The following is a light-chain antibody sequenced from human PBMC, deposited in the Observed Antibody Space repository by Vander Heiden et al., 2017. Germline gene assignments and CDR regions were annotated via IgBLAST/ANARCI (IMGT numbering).Light chain of an antibody. Sequence: DIQMTQSPSSLSAYVGDRVTITCRASQSISSYLNWYQQKPGKVPKVLIYAASNLQSGVPSRFSGGGSGTDFTLTISSLQPEDFATYYCQQSYSTLMYTFGQWTKLEIK. CDR1: QSISSY. V-gene: IGKV1-39*01. CDR2: AAS. CDR3: QQSYSTLMYT. J-gene: IGKJ2*01.